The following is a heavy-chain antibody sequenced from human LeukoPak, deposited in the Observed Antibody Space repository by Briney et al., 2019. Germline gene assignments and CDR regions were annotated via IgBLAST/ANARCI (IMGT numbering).Heavy chain of an antibody. CDR1: GGSISSYC. J-gene: IGHJ4*02. Sequence: SSETLSLTSTVSGGSISSYCWSWIRQPPGKGLEWIGYIYYSGSTNYNPSLKSRVTISVDTSKNQFSLKLSSVTAADTAVYYCAREGFTPLWGQGTLVTVSS. V-gene: IGHV4-59*01. CDR2: IYYSGST. CDR3: AREGFTPL.